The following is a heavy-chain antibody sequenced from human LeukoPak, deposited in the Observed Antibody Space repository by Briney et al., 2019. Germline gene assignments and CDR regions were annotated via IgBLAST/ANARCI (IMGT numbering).Heavy chain of an antibody. D-gene: IGHD4-23*01. CDR1: GYSISRGYY. Sequence: PSETLSLTCAVSGYSISRGYYWGWVRQPPGKGLEGIGTISHSRSTYYNPSLKSRVTISVDTSKNQFSPKLSSVTAADTAVYYCARDHGGTIDYWGQGTLVTVSS. CDR3: ARDHGGTIDY. J-gene: IGHJ4*02. V-gene: IGHV4-38-2*02. CDR2: ISHSRST.